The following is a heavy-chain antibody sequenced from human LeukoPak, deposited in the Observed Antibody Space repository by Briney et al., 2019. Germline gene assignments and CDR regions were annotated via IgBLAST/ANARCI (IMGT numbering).Heavy chain of an antibody. V-gene: IGHV4-59*01. Sequence: PSETLSLTCTVSGGSISSYYWSWIRQPPGKGLEWIGYIYYSGSTNYNPSLKSRVTISVDTSKNQFSLKLSSVTAADTAVYYCARPSGYSSGWSDAFDIWGQGTMVTVSS. CDR2: IYYSGST. CDR3: ARPSGYSSGWSDAFDI. CDR1: GGSISSYY. J-gene: IGHJ3*02. D-gene: IGHD6-19*01.